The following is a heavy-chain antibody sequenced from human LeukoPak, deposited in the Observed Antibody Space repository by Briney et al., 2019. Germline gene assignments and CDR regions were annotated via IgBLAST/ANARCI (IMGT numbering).Heavy chain of an antibody. J-gene: IGHJ4*02. CDR1: GFPFSTYG. CDR2: IRYDGSKQ. D-gene: IGHD4-17*01. V-gene: IGHV3-30*02. CDR3: AKGYGFGTDH. Sequence: GGSLRLSCAASGFPFSTYGMLWVRQAPGKGLEWVAFIRYDGSKQYYVDSVKGRFTVSRDNSKNTLYLQMNSLRPEDTAVYYCAKGYGFGTDHWGQGTLVTVSS.